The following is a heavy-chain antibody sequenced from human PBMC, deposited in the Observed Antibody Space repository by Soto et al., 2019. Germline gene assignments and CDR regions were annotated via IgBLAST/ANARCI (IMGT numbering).Heavy chain of an antibody. V-gene: IGHV1-46*01. J-gene: IGHJ3*02. D-gene: IGHD1-26*01. CDR2: INPSGSIT. Sequence: QVHLVQSGAEVKKPGASVKVSCKASGYTFITYYMHWVRQAPGQGLQWMGIINPSGSITTYAQKFQARVTMTRDTSTSTVYMELSSLTSDDTAVYYCASPIGGSYNAFDIWGQGTMVIVSS. CDR1: GYTFITYY. CDR3: ASPIGGSYNAFDI.